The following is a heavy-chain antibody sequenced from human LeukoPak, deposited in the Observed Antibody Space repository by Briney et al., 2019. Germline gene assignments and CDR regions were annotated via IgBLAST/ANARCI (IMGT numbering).Heavy chain of an antibody. CDR2: IYSGGST. CDR1: GFTVSSNY. CDR3: ARRSLGWGSGEFDY. D-gene: IGHD2-21*01. Sequence: GGSLRLSCAASGFTVSSNYMSWVRQAPGRGLEWVSVIYSGGSTYYADSVKGRFTISRDNSKNTLYLQMNSLRAEDTAVYYCARRSLGWGSGEFDYWGQGTLVTVSS. V-gene: IGHV3-66*01. J-gene: IGHJ4*02.